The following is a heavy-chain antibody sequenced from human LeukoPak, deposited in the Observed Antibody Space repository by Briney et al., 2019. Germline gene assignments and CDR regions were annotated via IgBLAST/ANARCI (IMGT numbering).Heavy chain of an antibody. CDR1: GDSVSSNSAA. D-gene: IGHD6-13*01. CDR3: ARAIRGNSSRPNYYYYGMDV. J-gene: IGHJ6*02. CDR2: TYYRSKWYN. Sequence: SQTLSLTCAVSGDSVSSNSAAWNWIRQSPSRGLEWLGRTYYRSKWYNDYAVSVKSRITINPDTSKNQFSLQLNSVTPEDTAVYYCARAIRGNSSRPNYYYYGMDVWGQGTTVTVSS. V-gene: IGHV6-1*01.